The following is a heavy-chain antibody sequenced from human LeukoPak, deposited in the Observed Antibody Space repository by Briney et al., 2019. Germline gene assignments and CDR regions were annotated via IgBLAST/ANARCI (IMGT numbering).Heavy chain of an antibody. D-gene: IGHD3-22*01. J-gene: IGHJ4*02. CDR1: GYTFTSYD. CDR3: ARGPTIDYYDSSGPYSAAGGYEIDY. Sequence: ASVKVSCKASGYTFTSYDINWVRQATGQGLEWMGWMHPNRGNTGYAQKFQGRVNMTRNTSISTPYMELSSLRSEDTAVYYCARGPTIDYYDSSGPYSAAGGYEIDYWGQGTLVTVSS. V-gene: IGHV1-8*01. CDR2: MHPNRGNT.